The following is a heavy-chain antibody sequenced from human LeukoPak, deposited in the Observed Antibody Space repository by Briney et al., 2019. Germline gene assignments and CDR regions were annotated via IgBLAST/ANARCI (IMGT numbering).Heavy chain of an antibody. CDR3: ARAAGYSYGYDY. D-gene: IGHD5-18*01. CDR1: GFIFSNYG. CDR2: IYSGGST. J-gene: IGHJ4*02. Sequence: PGGSLRLSCAASGFIFSNYGMSWVRQAPGKGLEWVSVIYSGGSTYYADSVKGRFTISRDNSKNTLYLQMNSLRAEDTAVYYCARAAGYSYGYDYWGQGTLVTVSS. V-gene: IGHV3-53*01.